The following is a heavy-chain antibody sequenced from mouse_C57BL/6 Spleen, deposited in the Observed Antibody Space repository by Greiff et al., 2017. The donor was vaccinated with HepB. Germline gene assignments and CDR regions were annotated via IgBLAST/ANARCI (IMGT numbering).Heavy chain of an antibody. CDR2: ILPGSGST. D-gene: IGHD2-3*01. CDR1: GYTFTGYW. V-gene: IGHV1-9*01. Sequence: QVQLQQSGAELMKPGASVKLSCKATGYTFTGYWIEWVKQRPGHGLEWIGEILPGSGSTNYNEKFKGKATFTADTSSNTAYMQLSSLTTEDSAIYYCARKGMMVTSLYYYAMDYWGQGTSVTVSS. CDR3: ARKGMMVTSLYYYAMDY. J-gene: IGHJ4*01.